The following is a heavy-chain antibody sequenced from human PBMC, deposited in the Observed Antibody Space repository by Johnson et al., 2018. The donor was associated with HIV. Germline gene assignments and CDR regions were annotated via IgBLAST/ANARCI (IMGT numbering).Heavy chain of an antibody. J-gene: IGHJ3*02. CDR3: ARVGEWLLYGAFDI. V-gene: IGHV3-33*01. D-gene: IGHD3-3*01. CDR2: IWYDGSNK. Sequence: QVQLVESGGGVVQPGRSLRLSCAASGFTFSSYGMHWVRQAPGKGLEWVAVIWYDGSNKYYADYVKGRFTISRDNSKNTLYLQMNSLRAEDTAVYYCARVGEWLLYGAFDIWGQGTMVTVSS. CDR1: GFTFSSYG.